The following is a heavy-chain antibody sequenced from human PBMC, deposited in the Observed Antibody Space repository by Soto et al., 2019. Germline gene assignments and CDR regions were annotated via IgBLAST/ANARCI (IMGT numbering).Heavy chain of an antibody. CDR3: ARSITMVRGAINYYYYGMDV. J-gene: IGHJ6*02. Sequence: GESLKISCKGSGYSFTSYWIGWVRQMPGKGLEWMGIIYPGDSDTRYSPSFQGQVTISADKSISTAYLQWSSLKASDTAMYYCARSITMVRGAINYYYYGMDVWGQGTTVTVSS. D-gene: IGHD3-10*01. CDR2: IYPGDSDT. CDR1: GYSFTSYW. V-gene: IGHV5-51*01.